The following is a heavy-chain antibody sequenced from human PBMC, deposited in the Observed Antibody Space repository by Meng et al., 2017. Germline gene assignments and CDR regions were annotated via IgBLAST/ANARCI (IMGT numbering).Heavy chain of an antibody. CDR2: INSDGTIA. V-gene: IGHV3-74*01. Sequence: VQLVRSGGGLVTPVGSLSLSCADSGFSFSSAWMYWVRQPPGKGLIWVARINSDGTIANSADSVKGRFTISRDNAKNTLYLQMNSLRAEDTAVYYCARGLSTTYWYFDLWGRGTLVTVSS. J-gene: IGHJ2*01. D-gene: IGHD2/OR15-2a*01. CDR3: ARGLSTTYWYFDL. CDR1: GFSFSSAW.